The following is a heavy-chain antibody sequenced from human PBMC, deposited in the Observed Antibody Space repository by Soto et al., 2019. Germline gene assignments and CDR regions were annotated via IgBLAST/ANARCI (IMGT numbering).Heavy chain of an antibody. V-gene: IGHV1-69*06. Sequence: SVKVSCKASGGTFSSYAISWVRQAPGQGLEWMGGIIPIFGTANYAQKFQGRVTITADKSTSTAYMELSSLRSEDTAVYYCARAPGSQYSSSSSYYYYGMDVWGQGTTVTVS. CDR3: ARAPGSQYSSSSSYYYYGMDV. CDR1: GGTFSSYA. D-gene: IGHD6-6*01. J-gene: IGHJ6*02. CDR2: IIPIFGTA.